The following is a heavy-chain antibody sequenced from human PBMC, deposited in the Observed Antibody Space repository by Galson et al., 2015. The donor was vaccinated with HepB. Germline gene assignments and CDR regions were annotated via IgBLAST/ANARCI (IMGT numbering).Heavy chain of an antibody. CDR1: GYIFTTNG. Sequence: SVKVSCKASGYIFTTNGISWVRQAPGQGLEWLGWISINSGNTNYVERLPGRVTMTRDTSTSTAYMELRRLTSDDTAVYYCARDRSHSLDYWGQGTLVTVSS. CDR2: ISINSGNT. D-gene: IGHD6-6*01. V-gene: IGHV1-18*04. J-gene: IGHJ4*02. CDR3: ARDRSHSLDY.